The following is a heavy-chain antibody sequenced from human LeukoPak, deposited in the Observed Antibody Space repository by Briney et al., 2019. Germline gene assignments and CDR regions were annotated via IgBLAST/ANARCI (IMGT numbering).Heavy chain of an antibody. V-gene: IGHV3-11*04. CDR3: ARVPGSSGWNYYFDY. D-gene: IGHD6-19*01. CDR2: ISGGGNTV. J-gene: IGHJ4*02. Sequence: LSLTCAVCGGSFSGYYWSWIRQPPGKGLEWVSYISGGGNTVHYADSVKGRFTISRDNTKNSLYLQMNSLRAEDTAVYYCARVPGSSGWNYYFDYWGQGTLVTVSS. CDR1: GGSFSGYY.